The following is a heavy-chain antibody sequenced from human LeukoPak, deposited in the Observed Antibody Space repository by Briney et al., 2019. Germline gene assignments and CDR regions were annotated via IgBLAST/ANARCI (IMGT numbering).Heavy chain of an antibody. V-gene: IGHV3-21*01. J-gene: IGHJ4*02. CDR1: GFTFSSYS. CDR3: ARESSIAAH. CDR2: ISTSSYYI. D-gene: IGHD6-6*01. Sequence: GGSLRLSCAASGFTFSSYSMNWVRQAPGKGLEWVSSISTSSYYIYYANSLKGRFTISRDDAKNSLYLQMNSLRAEDTAVYYCARESSIAAHWGQGTLVTVSS.